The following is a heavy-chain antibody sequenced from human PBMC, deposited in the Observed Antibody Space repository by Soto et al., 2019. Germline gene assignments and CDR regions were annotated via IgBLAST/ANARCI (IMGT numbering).Heavy chain of an antibody. D-gene: IGHD3-3*01. Sequence: SETLSLTCTASGGSISSYYWSWIRQPPGKGLEWIGYIYYSGSTNYNPSLKSRVTISVDTSKNQFSLKLSSVTAADTAVYYCARGRGSGYYYYYYMDVWGKGTTVTVSS. CDR1: GGSISSYY. CDR3: ARGRGSGYYYYYYMDV. J-gene: IGHJ6*03. CDR2: IYYSGST. V-gene: IGHV4-59*12.